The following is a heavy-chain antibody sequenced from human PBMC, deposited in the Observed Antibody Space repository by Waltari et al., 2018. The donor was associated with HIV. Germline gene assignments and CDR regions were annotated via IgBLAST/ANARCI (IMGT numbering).Heavy chain of an antibody. Sequence: ETGGGLFRFGESLRLSCDIYGFDISNTFITWVRQAPGECPEWSEGIDSDGRNHYADSVKGRFTISRDSPNKRVYLRMTSLIVEDTATYYCTKGVRYFDPWGQGTHVIVS. CDR3: TKGVRYFDP. V-gene: IGHV3-53*02. J-gene: IGHJ5*02. D-gene: IGHD3-10*02. CDR1: GFDISNTF. CDR2: IDSDGRN.